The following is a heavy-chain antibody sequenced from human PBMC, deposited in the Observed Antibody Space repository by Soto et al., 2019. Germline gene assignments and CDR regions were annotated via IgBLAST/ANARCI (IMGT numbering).Heavy chain of an antibody. Sequence: QLQLQESGSGLVKPSQTLSLTCAVSGGSISSGGYSWSWIRQPPGKGLEWIGYIYHSGSTYYNPSPXSXXTISVDTSKTPFSLTPSSVTAADTAVYDCARVPDRWGQGTLVTVSS. J-gene: IGHJ5*02. CDR3: ARVPDR. CDR1: GGSISSGGYS. V-gene: IGHV4-30-2*01. CDR2: IYHSGST.